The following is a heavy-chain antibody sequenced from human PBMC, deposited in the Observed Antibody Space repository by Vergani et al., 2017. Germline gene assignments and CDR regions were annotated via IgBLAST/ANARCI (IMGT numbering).Heavy chain of an antibody. CDR2: ISNDGSKK. CDR1: GFSFSSHA. Sequence: QVQLAESGGGRFQPGRSLRLSCAASGFSFSSHAIHWVRQAPGPGLELVAVISNDGSKKYYADSVKGRFTISRDNSQNTLDLQMNRLRTQDTAVYYCAKAGSVTSGSLQYNFYMDVWGKGTTVTVS. D-gene: IGHD3-10*01. CDR3: AKAGSVTSGSLQYNFYMDV. J-gene: IGHJ6*03. V-gene: IGHV3-30*18.